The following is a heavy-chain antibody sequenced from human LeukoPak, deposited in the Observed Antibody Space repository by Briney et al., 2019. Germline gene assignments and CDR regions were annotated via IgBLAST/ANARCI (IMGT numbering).Heavy chain of an antibody. CDR3: ARDPAPDAFDI. CDR2: IYSSGST. V-gene: IGHV4-4*07. J-gene: IGHJ3*02. Sequence: PSENLSLTCTVSGASISSYSWSWIRQPAGKGLEWIGRIYSSGSTNYNPSLKSRVTMSADTSKNHFSLRLSSVTAADTAVYYCARDPAPDAFDIWGQGTMVTVSS. CDR1: GASISSYS.